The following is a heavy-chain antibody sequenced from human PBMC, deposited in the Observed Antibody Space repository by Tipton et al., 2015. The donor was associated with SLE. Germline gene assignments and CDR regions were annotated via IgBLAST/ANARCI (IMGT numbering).Heavy chain of an antibody. CDR2: IYYSGTT. D-gene: IGHD3-10*01. J-gene: IGHJ3*02. V-gene: IGHV4-59*11. Sequence: TLSLTCTVSGGSITSHYWSWIRQPPGRGLEWIGYIYYSGTTNYNPSLKSRITISVDTSKSQFSLKLSSMTAADTAVYYCARWYYGSGSYAFDIWGQGTMVTVSS. CDR1: GGSITSHY. CDR3: ARWYYGSGSYAFDI.